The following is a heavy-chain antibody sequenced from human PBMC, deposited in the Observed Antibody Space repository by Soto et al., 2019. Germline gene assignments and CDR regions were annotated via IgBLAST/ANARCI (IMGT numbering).Heavy chain of an antibody. Sequence: SETLSLTCTVSGGSISSYYWSWIRQPPGKGLEWIGYIYYSGSTNYNPSLKSRVTISVDTSKNQFSLKLSSVTAADTAVYYCARAGYSYGYESSFDYWGQGTLVTVSS. CDR3: ARAGYSYGYESSFDY. CDR1: GGSISSYY. J-gene: IGHJ4*02. D-gene: IGHD5-18*01. CDR2: IYYSGST. V-gene: IGHV4-59*01.